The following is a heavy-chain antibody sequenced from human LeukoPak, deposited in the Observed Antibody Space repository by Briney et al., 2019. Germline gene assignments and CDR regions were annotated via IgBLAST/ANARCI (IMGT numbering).Heavy chain of an antibody. Sequence: ASVKVSCKASGYTFTSYGISWVRQAPGQGLEWMGWISAYNGNTNYAQRLQGRVTMTTDTSTSTAYMELRSLRSDDTAVYYCAREVTMVRGAPNWFDPWGQGTLVTVSS. CDR2: ISAYNGNT. CDR1: GYTFTSYG. D-gene: IGHD3-10*01. CDR3: AREVTMVRGAPNWFDP. J-gene: IGHJ5*02. V-gene: IGHV1-18*01.